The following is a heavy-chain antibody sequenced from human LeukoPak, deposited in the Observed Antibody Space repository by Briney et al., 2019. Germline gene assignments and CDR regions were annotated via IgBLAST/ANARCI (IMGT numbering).Heavy chain of an antibody. V-gene: IGHV3-30*04. J-gene: IGHJ6*02. CDR2: ISYDGSNK. D-gene: IGHD5-12*01. Sequence: GGSLRLSCAASGFTFSSYAMHWVRQAPGKGLEWVAVISYDGSNKYYADSVKGRLTISRDNSKNTLYLQMNSLRAEDTAVYYCARDRNSGYDYYYYGMDVWGQGTTITVSS. CDR3: ARDRNSGYDYYYYGMDV. CDR1: GFTFSSYA.